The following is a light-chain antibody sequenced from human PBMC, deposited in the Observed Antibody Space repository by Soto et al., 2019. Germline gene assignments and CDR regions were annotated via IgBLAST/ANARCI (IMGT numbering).Light chain of an antibody. CDR1: SSDIGGYDY. J-gene: IGLJ1*01. V-gene: IGLV2-14*01. CDR3: TPYTSSSTHV. CDR2: GVT. Sequence: QSALTQPASVSGSPGQSITITCTGTSSDIGGYDYVSWYQHSPGKAPKVIIYGVTNRPSGVSHRCSGSKSANTPSLTSPGLQAEDEDDYYCTPYTSSSTHVLGTGTKLTAL.